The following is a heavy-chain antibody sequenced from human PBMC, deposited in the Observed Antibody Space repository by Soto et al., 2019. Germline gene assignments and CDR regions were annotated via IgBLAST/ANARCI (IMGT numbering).Heavy chain of an antibody. CDR2: INQDGSER. D-gene: IGHD2-2*01. CDR1: GFSLGDYW. CDR3: ARVSSAAMDY. V-gene: IGHV3-7*01. Sequence: EVKLVESAGGLVQPGGSLTLSCAASGFSLGDYWMRWVRQAPGKGPEWVASINQDGSERKYEDSVKGRFIVSRDNAKNSLWLQMNSLRAEDTAVYYCARVSSAAMDYWGQGTLVTVYS. J-gene: IGHJ4*02.